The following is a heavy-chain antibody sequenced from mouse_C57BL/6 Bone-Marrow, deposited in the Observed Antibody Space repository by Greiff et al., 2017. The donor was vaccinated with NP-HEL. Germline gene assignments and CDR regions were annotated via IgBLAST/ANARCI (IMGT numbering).Heavy chain of an antibody. J-gene: IGHJ3*01. CDR2: ISSGGDYI. Sequence: EVKVVESGEGLVKPGGSLKLSCAASGFTFSSYAMSWVRQTPEKRLEWVAYISSGGDYIYYADTVKGRFTISRDNARNTLYLQMSSLKSEDTAMYYCTRAEDYEVSFAYWGQGTLVTVSA. V-gene: IGHV5-9-1*02. CDR3: TRAEDYEVSFAY. CDR1: GFTFSSYA. D-gene: IGHD2-4*01.